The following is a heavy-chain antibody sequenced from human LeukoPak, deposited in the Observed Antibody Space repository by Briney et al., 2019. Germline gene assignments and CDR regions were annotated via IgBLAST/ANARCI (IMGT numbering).Heavy chain of an antibody. CDR3: ARDMGDGSGSYTPYYYGMDV. CDR2: ISAYKGNT. V-gene: IGHV1-18*01. Sequence: ASVKVSCKVSGYTLTELSMHWVRQAPGQGLEWMGWISAYKGNTNYAQKLHGRVTMTTDTSTSTAYMELRSLRSDDTAVYYCARDMGDGSGSYTPYYYGMDVWGQGTTVTVSS. D-gene: IGHD3-10*01. J-gene: IGHJ6*02. CDR1: GYTLTELS.